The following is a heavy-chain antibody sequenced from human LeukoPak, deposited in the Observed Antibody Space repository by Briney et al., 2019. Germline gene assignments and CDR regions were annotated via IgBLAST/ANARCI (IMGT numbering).Heavy chain of an antibody. CDR2: INWNGGST. J-gene: IGHJ4*02. CDR3: ARGWYTSGRFYDN. Sequence: GGSLRLSCVASGLTFDHYGMSWVRQAPGKGLEWVSGINWNGGSTDYADSVKGRFAISRDNAKNSLYLQMNSLRAEDTALYLCARGWYTSGRFYDNWGQGTLVTVSS. CDR1: GLTFDHYG. D-gene: IGHD6-19*01. V-gene: IGHV3-20*01.